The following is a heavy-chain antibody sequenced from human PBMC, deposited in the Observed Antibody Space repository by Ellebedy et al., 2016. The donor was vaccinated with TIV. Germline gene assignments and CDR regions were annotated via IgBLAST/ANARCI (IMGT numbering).Heavy chain of an antibody. V-gene: IGHV1-2*06. CDR1: GYTFSDYF. D-gene: IGHD1-1*01. CDR3: ARGRGVSGSSELEGY. Sequence: ASVKVSCXASGYTFSDYFMTWVRQAPGQGLEWMGRINPKTGDTNYAEKFQGKVTMTRDTSISTAYMELNRLTSDDTAVYYCARGRGVSGSSELEGYWGQGTLVTVSS. CDR2: INPKTGDT. J-gene: IGHJ4*02.